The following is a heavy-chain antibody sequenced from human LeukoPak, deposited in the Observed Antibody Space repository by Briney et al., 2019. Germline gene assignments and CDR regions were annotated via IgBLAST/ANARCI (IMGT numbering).Heavy chain of an antibody. CDR3: ARGGSFQAVAAGD. Sequence: GGSLRLSCAASGFTFSSYWMSWVRQAPGKGLEWVANIKQDGSEKYYVDSVKGRFTISRDNAKNSLYLQMNSLRAEDTAVYYCARGGSFQAVAAGDWGQGTLVTVSS. J-gene: IGHJ4*02. D-gene: IGHD6-19*01. V-gene: IGHV3-7*01. CDR2: IKQDGSEK. CDR1: GFTFSSYW.